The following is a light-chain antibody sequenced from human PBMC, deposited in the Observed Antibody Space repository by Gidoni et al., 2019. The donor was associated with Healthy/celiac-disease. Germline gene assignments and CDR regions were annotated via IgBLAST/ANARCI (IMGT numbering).Light chain of an antibody. CDR3: QQYGSSPQT. Sequence: EILLTQSPGTLSLSPGERATLSCRVSQSVSSSYLAWYQQKPGQAPRLLIYGASSRATGIPDRFSGSGSGTDFTLTISRLEPEDFAVYYCQQYGSSPQTFGQGTKVEIK. V-gene: IGKV3-20*01. CDR2: GAS. CDR1: QSVSSSY. J-gene: IGKJ1*01.